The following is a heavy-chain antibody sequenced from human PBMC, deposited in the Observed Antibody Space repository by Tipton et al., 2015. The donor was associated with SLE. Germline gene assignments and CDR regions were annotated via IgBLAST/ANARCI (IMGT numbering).Heavy chain of an antibody. V-gene: IGHV4-61*05. J-gene: IGHJ4*02. D-gene: IGHD6-13*01. CDR3: ARGYSSSWYVI. Sequence: TLSLTCTVSGGSISSSSYYWGWIRQPPGKGLEWIGYLFYSGSTNYNPSLKSRVTISVDTSKNQFSLKLSSVTAADTAVYYCARGYSSSWYVIWGQGTLVTVSS. CDR2: LFYSGST. CDR1: GGSISSSSYY.